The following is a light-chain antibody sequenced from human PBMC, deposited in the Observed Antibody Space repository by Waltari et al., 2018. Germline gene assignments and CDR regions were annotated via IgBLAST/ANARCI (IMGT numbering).Light chain of an antibody. CDR2: GAS. CDR1: QSVSNRY. V-gene: IGKV3-20*01. CDR3: EQYGSSPVT. Sequence: EIVLTQSPATLSLSPGETATLSCRASQSVSNRYLAWYQQQPGQAPRLLIYGASSRATGIPDRFSGSGSGTDFTLTISGLEPEDFAVYYCEQYGSSPVTFGQGAKLEI. J-gene: IGKJ2*01.